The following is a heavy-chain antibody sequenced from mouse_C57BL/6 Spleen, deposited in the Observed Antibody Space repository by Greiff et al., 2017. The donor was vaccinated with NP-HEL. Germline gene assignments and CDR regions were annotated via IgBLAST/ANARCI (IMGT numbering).Heavy chain of an antibody. V-gene: IGHV1-52*01. J-gene: IGHJ2*01. D-gene: IGHD2-14*01. CDR2: IDPSDSET. CDR1: GYTFTSYW. CDR3: AREGTVVFDY. Sequence: QVHVKQPGAELVRPGSSVKLSCKASGYTFTSYWMHWVKQRPIQGLEWIGNIDPSDSETHYNQKFKDKATLTVDKSSSTAYMQLSSLTSEDSAVYYCAREGTVVFDYWGQGTTLTVSS.